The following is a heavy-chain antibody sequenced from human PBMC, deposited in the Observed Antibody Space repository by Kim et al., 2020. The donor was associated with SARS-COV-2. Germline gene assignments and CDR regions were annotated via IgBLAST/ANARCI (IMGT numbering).Heavy chain of an antibody. CDR3: ARERPVTTAFDY. CDR2: INHSGST. D-gene: IGHD4-17*01. CDR1: GGSFSGYY. V-gene: IGHV4-34*01. Sequence: SETLSLTCAVYGGSFSGYYWSWIRQPPGKGLEWIGEINHSGSTNYNPSLKSRVTISVDTSKNQFSLKLSSVTAADTAVYYCARERPVTTAFDYWGQGTLVTVSS. J-gene: IGHJ4*02.